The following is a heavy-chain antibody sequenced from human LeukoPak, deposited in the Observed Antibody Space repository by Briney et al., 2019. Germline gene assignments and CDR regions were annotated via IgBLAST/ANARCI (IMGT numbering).Heavy chain of an antibody. Sequence: SETLSLTCTVSGGSISSSSYYWGWIRQPPGKGLECIGSIYYSGSTYYNPSLKSRVTISVDTSKNQFSLKLSSVTAADTAVYYCARLGSSGWYTNYWFDPWGQGTLVTVSS. CDR2: IYYSGST. D-gene: IGHD6-19*01. CDR1: GGSISSSSYY. J-gene: IGHJ5*02. CDR3: ARLGSSGWYTNYWFDP. V-gene: IGHV4-39*01.